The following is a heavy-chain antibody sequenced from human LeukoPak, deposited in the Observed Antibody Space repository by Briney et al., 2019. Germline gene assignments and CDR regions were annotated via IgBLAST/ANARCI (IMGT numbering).Heavy chain of an antibody. CDR2: VSGGGTT. CDR3: AKVKGEVIGAFDI. CDR1: GLTFSTYG. D-gene: IGHD3-16*01. Sequence: GGSLRLSCAASGLTFSTYGMSWVRQAPGKGLEWISAVSGGGTTSYADSVRGRFAISRDNSKNTLYLQMNSLRAEDTAVYYCAKVKGEVIGAFDIWGQGTMVTVSS. V-gene: IGHV3-23*01. J-gene: IGHJ3*02.